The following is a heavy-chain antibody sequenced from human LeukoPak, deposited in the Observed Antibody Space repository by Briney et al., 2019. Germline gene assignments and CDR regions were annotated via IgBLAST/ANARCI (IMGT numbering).Heavy chain of an antibody. V-gene: IGHV4-30-4*08. CDR2: IYYSGST. D-gene: IGHD2-15*01. CDR1: GDSISSGSYY. J-gene: IGHJ5*02. CDR3: ARATVVAATCSFDP. Sequence: SQTLSLTCTVSGDSISSGSYYWAWIRQTPGKGLEWTGYIYYSGSTYYNPSLKSRVTISVDTSKNQFSLKLSSVTAADTAVYYCARATVVAATCSFDPWGQGTLVTVSS.